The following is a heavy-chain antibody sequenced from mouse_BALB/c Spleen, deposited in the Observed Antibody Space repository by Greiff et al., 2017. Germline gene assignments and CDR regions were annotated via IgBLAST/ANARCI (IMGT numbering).Heavy chain of an antibody. CDR2: IYPGDGDT. V-gene: IGHV1-80*01. CDR3: ARWLLPSMDY. CDR1: GYAFSSYW. D-gene: IGHD2-3*01. Sequence: QVHVKQSGAELVRPGSSVKISCKASGYAFSSYWMNWVKQRPGQGLEWIGQIYPGDGDTNYNGKFKGKATLTADKSSSTAYMQLSSLTSEDSAVYFCARWLLPSMDYWGQGTSVTVSS. J-gene: IGHJ4*01.